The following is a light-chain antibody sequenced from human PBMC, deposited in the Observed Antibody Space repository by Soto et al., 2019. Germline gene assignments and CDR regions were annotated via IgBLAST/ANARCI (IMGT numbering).Light chain of an antibody. J-gene: IGKJ3*01. Sequence: DIQMTQSPSTLSASVGDRVTITCRASQSLSRSLAWYQQKPGKAPKLLIYDASSLESGVPSRFSGSGFGTEFTLTISSLQPDDFATYYCQQYSTFLFTFGPGTTVDIK. CDR3: QQYSTFLFT. V-gene: IGKV1-5*01. CDR2: DAS. CDR1: QSLSRS.